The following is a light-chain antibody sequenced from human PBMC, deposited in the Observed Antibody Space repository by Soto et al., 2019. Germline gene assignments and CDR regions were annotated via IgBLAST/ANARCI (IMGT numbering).Light chain of an antibody. CDR3: HQRKSWPRT. V-gene: IGKV3-11*01. Sequence: VLTQSPATLSLSPWERATLSCRASENVRTFVDWYQQKPGQAPRLLIYDTSNRATGIPARFSGSGSGTDFTLTISSLEPEDFAVYYCHQRKSWPRTFGQGTKVDIK. CDR1: ENVRTF. CDR2: DTS. J-gene: IGKJ1*01.